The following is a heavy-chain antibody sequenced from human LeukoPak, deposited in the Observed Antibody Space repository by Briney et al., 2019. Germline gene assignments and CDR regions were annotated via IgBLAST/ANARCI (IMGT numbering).Heavy chain of an antibody. D-gene: IGHD6-19*01. CDR3: ARGRGIAVAGNFDY. Sequence: SETLSLTCTVSGGSISSSSYYWSWIRQPPGKGLEWIGEINHSGSTNYNPSLKSRVTISVDTSKNQFSLKLSSVTAADTAVYYCARGRGIAVAGNFDYWGQETLVTVSS. CDR1: GGSISSSSYY. J-gene: IGHJ4*02. CDR2: INHSGST. V-gene: IGHV4-39*07.